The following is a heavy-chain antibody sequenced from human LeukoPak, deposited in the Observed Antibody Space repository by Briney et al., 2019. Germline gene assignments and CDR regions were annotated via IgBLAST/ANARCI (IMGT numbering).Heavy chain of an antibody. V-gene: IGHV3-11*03. Sequence: GGSLRLSCAASGFTFSDSYMTWIRQAPGKGLEWVSYISDSSSYTNFADSVKRRSTIYKDNANNTLYLQMDSLRAEDTAVYYCARCRGDCQAFDSWGQGTLVTASS. CDR1: GFTFSDSY. CDR2: ISDSSSYT. CDR3: ARCRGDCQAFDS. J-gene: IGHJ4*02. D-gene: IGHD2-21*02.